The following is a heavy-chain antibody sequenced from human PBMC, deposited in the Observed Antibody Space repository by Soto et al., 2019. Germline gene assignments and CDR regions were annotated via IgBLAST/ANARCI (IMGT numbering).Heavy chain of an antibody. Sequence: GGSLRLSCAASGFGFSTHALSWVRQAPGKGLEWLSSITNTGITTHYADSVKGRFTISRENSRNTLHLQMNNLRVDDTAVYYCTRMYYYGSSGPVGVAFDIWGQGTMVTVSS. CDR1: GFGFSTHA. CDR3: TRMYYYGSSGPVGVAFDI. D-gene: IGHD3-22*01. V-gene: IGHV3-23*01. CDR2: ITNTGITT. J-gene: IGHJ3*02.